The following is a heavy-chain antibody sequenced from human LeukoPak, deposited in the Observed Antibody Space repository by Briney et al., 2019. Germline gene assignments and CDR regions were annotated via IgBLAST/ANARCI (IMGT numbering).Heavy chain of an antibody. D-gene: IGHD3-10*01. J-gene: IGHJ4*02. CDR2: TCYRSGWGS. CDR1: GDSVSSNSAC. V-gene: IGHV6-1*01. Sequence: SQTLSLTCAISGDSVSSNSACWTWIRQSPSSGLEWLGRTCYRSGWGSDYAPSLKSRISINADTSKNQFSLQLNSVTPEDTAVYYCAREGAWAGTAYGGQGTRVAVSA. CDR3: AREGAWAGTAY.